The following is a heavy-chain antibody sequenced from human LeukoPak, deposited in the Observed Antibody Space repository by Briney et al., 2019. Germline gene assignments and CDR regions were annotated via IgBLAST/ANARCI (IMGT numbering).Heavy chain of an antibody. CDR2: ISSSGSTI. V-gene: IGHV3-48*03. CDR3: ARVGPDAFDI. Sequence: GGSLRLSCAAPGFTFSSYEMNWVRQAPGKGLEWVSYISSSGSTIYYADSVKGRFTISRDNAKNSLSLQMNSMRAEDTAVYYCARVGPDAFDIWGQGTMVTVSS. CDR1: GFTFSSYE. J-gene: IGHJ3*02.